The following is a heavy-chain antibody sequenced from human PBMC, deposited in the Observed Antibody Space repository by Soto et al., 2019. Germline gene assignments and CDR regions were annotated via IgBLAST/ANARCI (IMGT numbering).Heavy chain of an antibody. Sequence: QVQLQESGPGLVKPSQTLSLTCTVSGGSISSGDYYWSWIRQPPGKGLEWIGYIYYSGSTYYNPSHKSRVTISVDTSKNQFSLKLSSVTAADTAVYYCARVPTTQHYYYGMDVWGQGTTVTVSS. V-gene: IGHV4-30-4*01. CDR1: GGSISSGDYY. J-gene: IGHJ6*02. CDR2: IYYSGST. CDR3: ARVPTTQHYYYGMDV. D-gene: IGHD4-4*01.